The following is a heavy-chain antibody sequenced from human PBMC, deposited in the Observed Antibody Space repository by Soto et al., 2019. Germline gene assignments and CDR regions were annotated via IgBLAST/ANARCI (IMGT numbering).Heavy chain of an antibody. CDR2: ISGYNGDT. V-gene: IGHV1-18*01. CDR3: AKNGQPPYYYYGMDV. CDR1: GYTFNRYG. D-gene: IGHD2-8*01. J-gene: IGHJ6*02. Sequence: QGQLVQSGAEVKKPGASVKVSCKASGYTFNRYGISWVRQAPGQGLEWMGWISGYNGDTNNAQKFQGRVTXTXXXFXXTVYMEMRSLTSDDTAVYYCAKNGQPPYYYYGMDVWGQGTTVTVSS.